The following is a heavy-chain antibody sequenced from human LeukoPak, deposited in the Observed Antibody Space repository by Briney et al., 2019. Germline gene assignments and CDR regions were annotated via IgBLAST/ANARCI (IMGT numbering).Heavy chain of an antibody. D-gene: IGHD3-10*01. J-gene: IGHJ4*02. CDR2: IYYSGST. CDR3: ARSLVVRGVIGH. Sequence: PSETLSLTCTVSGGSISSGGYYWSWIRQHPGKGLEWIGYIYYSGSTYYNPSLKSRVTISVDTSKNQFSLKLSPVTAADTAVYYCARSLVVRGVIGHWGQGTLVTVSS. CDR1: GGSISSGGYY. V-gene: IGHV4-31*03.